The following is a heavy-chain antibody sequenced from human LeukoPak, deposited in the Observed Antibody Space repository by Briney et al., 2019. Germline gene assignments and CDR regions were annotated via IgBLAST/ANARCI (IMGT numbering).Heavy chain of an antibody. J-gene: IGHJ4*02. Sequence: GSLRLSCAASGFTFSSYAMSWVRQAPGKGLEWISAISISGVTTYYAASVKGRFSVSRDNSKNTVYLQMNSLRAEDTAVYYCATESRPNDYWGQGTLVTVSS. CDR2: ISISGVTT. CDR3: ATESRPNDY. V-gene: IGHV3-23*01. CDR1: GFTFSSYA.